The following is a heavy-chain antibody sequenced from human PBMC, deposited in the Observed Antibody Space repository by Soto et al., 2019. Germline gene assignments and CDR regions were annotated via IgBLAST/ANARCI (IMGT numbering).Heavy chain of an antibody. V-gene: IGHV3-11*01. Sequence: QVRLVESGGGLVKPGGSLRLACAASGFTFSDYYLSWIRQAPGKGLEWVSYISSSDSIISYADSVKGRFTISRNNAKNSLYLSMNSLRAEDKAVYYCERDLGDYDSDGYFDYWGQGTLVTVSS. CDR3: ERDLGDYDSDGYFDY. CDR2: ISSSDSII. CDR1: GFTFSDYY. J-gene: IGHJ4*02. D-gene: IGHD3-22*01.